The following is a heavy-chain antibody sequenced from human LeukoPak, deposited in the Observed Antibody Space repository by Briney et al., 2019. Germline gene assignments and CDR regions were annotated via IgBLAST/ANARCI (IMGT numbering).Heavy chain of an antibody. J-gene: IGHJ3*02. CDR3: ASQWTIFDAFDI. CDR1: GGSISSYY. CDR2: INHSGST. V-gene: IGHV4-34*01. D-gene: IGHD2-8*01. Sequence: SETLSLTCTVSGGSISSYYWSWIRQPPGKGLEWIGEINHSGSTSYNPSLKSRVTISVDTSNNQFSLKLSSVTAADMAVYYCASQWTIFDAFDIWGQGTMVTVSS.